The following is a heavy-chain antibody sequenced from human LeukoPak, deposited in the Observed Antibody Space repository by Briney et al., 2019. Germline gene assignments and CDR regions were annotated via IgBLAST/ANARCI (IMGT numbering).Heavy chain of an antibody. CDR1: GYSFTTYG. CDR2: ISAYNGNT. CDR3: ARDMIAARPNWFDP. V-gene: IGHV1-18*01. J-gene: IGHJ5*02. Sequence: ASVKVSCNASGYSFTTYGISWERQAPGQGLEWMGWISAYNGNTNYAQKLQGRVTMTTDTSTSTAYMELRSLRYDDTAVYYCARDMIAARPNWFDPWGQGTLVTVSS. D-gene: IGHD6-6*01.